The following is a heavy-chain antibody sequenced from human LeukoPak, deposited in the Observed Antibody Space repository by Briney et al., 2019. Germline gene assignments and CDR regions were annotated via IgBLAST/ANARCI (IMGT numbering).Heavy chain of an antibody. CDR3: ARGPGYGDYGVDAFDI. J-gene: IGHJ3*02. CDR2: IKQDGSEK. Sequence: GGSLRLSCAASGFTFSSYWMSWVRQAPGKGLEWVANIKQDGSEKYYVDSVKGRFTISRDNAKNSLYLQMNSLRAEDTAVYYCARGPGYGDYGVDAFDIWGQGTMVTVSS. D-gene: IGHD4-17*01. V-gene: IGHV3-7*01. CDR1: GFTFSSYW.